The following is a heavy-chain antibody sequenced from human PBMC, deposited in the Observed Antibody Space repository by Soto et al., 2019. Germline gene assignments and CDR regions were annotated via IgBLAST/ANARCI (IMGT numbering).Heavy chain of an antibody. CDR2: IYYSGST. Sequence: QVQLQESGPGLVKPSQTLSLTCIVSGGSISSGGYYCSWIRQHPGKGLDWIGNIYYSGSTYYNPSLKSRLILSVDTSKNQFSLNLSSVTAADTAVYYWARVWVRFGDFSSDRNYYYYMDVWGKGTTVTVSS. J-gene: IGHJ6*03. D-gene: IGHD3-10*01. CDR1: GGSISSGGYY. CDR3: ARVWVRFGDFSSDRNYYYYMDV. V-gene: IGHV4-31*03.